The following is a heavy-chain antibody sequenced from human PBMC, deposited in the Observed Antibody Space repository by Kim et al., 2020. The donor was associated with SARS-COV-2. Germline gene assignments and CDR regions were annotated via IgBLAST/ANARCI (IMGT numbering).Heavy chain of an antibody. CDR3: ARVGIVVVPAGIGARYYYYGMDV. J-gene: IGHJ6*02. Sequence: SETLSLTCAVYGGSFSGYYWSWIRQHPGKGLEWIGEINHSGSTNYNPSLKSRVTISVDKSKNQFSLKLSSVTAADTAVYYCARVGIVVVPAGIGARYYYYGMDVWGQGTTVTVSS. CDR1: GGSFSGYY. V-gene: IGHV4-34*01. CDR2: INHSGST. D-gene: IGHD2-2*02.